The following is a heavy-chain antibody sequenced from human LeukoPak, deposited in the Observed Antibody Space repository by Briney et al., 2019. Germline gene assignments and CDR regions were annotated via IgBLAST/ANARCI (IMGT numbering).Heavy chain of an antibody. CDR2: IYYSGNT. V-gene: IGHV4-59*01. Sequence: SETLSLTCTVSGGSISSYYWSWIRQPPGKGLEWIGYIYYSGNTNYNPSLKSRVTISVDTSKNQFSLKLSSVTTADTAVYYCARGDAMNYYYYMDVWGKGTTVTVSS. J-gene: IGHJ6*03. CDR3: ARGDAMNYYYYMDV. D-gene: IGHD2-2*01. CDR1: GGSISSYY.